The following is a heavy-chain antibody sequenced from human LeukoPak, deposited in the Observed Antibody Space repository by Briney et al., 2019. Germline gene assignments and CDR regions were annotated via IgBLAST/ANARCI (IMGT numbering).Heavy chain of an antibody. Sequence: ASVKVSCKASGYTFSGYSMHWVRQAPGQGLEWMGWINPNSGGTNYAQKFQGRVTMTRDTSIRTAYMELSSLRSGDTAMYYCARNGGNYWGQGTLVTVSS. CDR2: INPNSGGT. J-gene: IGHJ4*02. D-gene: IGHD4-23*01. CDR3: ARNGGNY. CDR1: GYTFSGYS. V-gene: IGHV1-2*02.